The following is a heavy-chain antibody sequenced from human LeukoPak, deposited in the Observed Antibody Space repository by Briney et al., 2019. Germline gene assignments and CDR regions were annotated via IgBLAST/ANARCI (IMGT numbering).Heavy chain of an antibody. J-gene: IGHJ1*01. V-gene: IGHV3-48*01. Sequence: GGSLRLSCAASGFTFSSYSISWVRQAPGKGLEWVSYISSSSNIYYADSVKGRFTISRVNAKNSLYLQMDSLRAEDTAVYYCARGLFCSGGSCYLYFQHWGQGTLVTVSS. D-gene: IGHD2-15*01. CDR1: GFTFSSYS. CDR3: ARGLFCSGGSCYLYFQH. CDR2: ISSSSNI.